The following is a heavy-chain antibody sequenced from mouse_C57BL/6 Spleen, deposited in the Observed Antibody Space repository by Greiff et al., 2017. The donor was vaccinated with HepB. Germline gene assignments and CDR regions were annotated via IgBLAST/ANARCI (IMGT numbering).Heavy chain of an antibody. CDR1: GFTFSDFY. CDR2: SRNKANDYTT. Sequence: EVMLVESGGGLVQSGRSLRLSCATSGFTFSDFYMEWVRQAPGKGLEWIAASRNKANDYTTEYSASVKGRFIVSRDTSQSILYLQMNALRAEDTAIYYCASGNYDYDEFAYWGQGTLVTVSA. J-gene: IGHJ3*01. CDR3: ASGNYDYDEFAY. D-gene: IGHD2-4*01. V-gene: IGHV7-1*01.